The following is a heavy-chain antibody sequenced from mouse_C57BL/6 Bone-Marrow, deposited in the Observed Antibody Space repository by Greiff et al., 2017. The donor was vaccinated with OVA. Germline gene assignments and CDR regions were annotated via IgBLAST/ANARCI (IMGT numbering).Heavy chain of an antibody. J-gene: IGHJ3*01. CDR2: IHPNSGST. CDR3: ARRPFAY. V-gene: IGHV1-64*01. CDR1: GYTFTSYW. Sequence: QVHVKQSGAELVKPGASVKLSCKASGYTFTSYWMHWVKQRPGQGLEWIGMIHPNSGSTNYNEKFKSKATLTVDKSSSTAYMQLSSLTSEDSAVYYCARRPFAYWGQGTLVTVSA.